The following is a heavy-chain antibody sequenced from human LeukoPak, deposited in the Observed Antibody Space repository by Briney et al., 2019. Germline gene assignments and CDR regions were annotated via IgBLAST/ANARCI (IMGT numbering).Heavy chain of an antibody. CDR1: GGSISSGGYY. CDR3: AREEAYSMITFGGVIDY. CDR2: IYYSGST. Sequence: SETLSLTCTVSGGSISSGGYYWSWIRQHPGKGLEWIGYIYYSGSTYYNPSLKSRVTISVDTSKNQFSLKLSSVTAADTAVYYCAREEAYSMITFGGVIDYWGQGTLVTVSS. D-gene: IGHD3-16*01. V-gene: IGHV4-31*03. J-gene: IGHJ4*02.